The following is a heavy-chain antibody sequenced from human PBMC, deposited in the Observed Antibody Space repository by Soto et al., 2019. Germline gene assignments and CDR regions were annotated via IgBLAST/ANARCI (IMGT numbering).Heavy chain of an antibody. J-gene: IGHJ3*02. CDR3: ARVDSSPPGGAFDI. CDR2: ISSSSSYI. CDR1: GFTFSSYS. D-gene: IGHD3-22*01. Sequence: LRLSCAASGFTFSSYSMNWVRQAPGKGLEWVSSISSSSSYIYYADSVKGRFTISRDNAKNSLYLQMNSLRAEDTAVYYCARVDSSPPGGAFDIWGQGTMVTVSS. V-gene: IGHV3-21*01.